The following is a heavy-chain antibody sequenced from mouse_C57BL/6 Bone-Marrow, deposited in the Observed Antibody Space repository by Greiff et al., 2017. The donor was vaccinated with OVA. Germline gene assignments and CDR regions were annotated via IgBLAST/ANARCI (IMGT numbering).Heavy chain of an antibody. D-gene: IGHD1-1*01. V-gene: IGHV1-50*01. J-gene: IGHJ2*01. CDR3: AMIITVPY. CDR2: IDPSDSYT. CDR1: GYTFTSYW. Sequence: QVQLQQPGAELVKPGASVKLSCKASGYTFTSYWMQWVKQRPGQGLEWIGEIDPSDSYTNYNQKFKGKATLTVDTSSITAYMQLSSLTSEDSAVYYCAMIITVPYWGQGTTLTVSS.